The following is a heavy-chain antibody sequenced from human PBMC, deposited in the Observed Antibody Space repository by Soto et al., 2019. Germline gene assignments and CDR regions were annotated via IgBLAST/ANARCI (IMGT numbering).Heavy chain of an antibody. V-gene: IGHV4-39*01. D-gene: IGHD3-10*01. CDR2: IYYSGST. CDR3: ARRGTMVRGVIWYFDY. J-gene: IGHJ4*02. Sequence: SETLSLTCTVSGGSISSSSYYWGWIRQPPGKGLEWIGSIYYSGSTYYNPSLKSRVTISVDTSKNQFSLKLSSVTAADTAVYYCARRGTMVRGVIWYFDYWGQGTLVTVSS. CDR1: GGSISSSSYY.